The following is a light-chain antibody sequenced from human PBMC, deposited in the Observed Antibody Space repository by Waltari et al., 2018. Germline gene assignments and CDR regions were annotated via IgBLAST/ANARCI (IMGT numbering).Light chain of an antibody. CDR1: SSDVGAYNF. CDR3: SSYTSSSTLP. V-gene: IGLV2-14*03. CDR2: DVS. J-gene: IGLJ2*01. Sequence: QSDMTPPASVSGSPGQSITITCTGTSSDVGAYNFVSWYQQHPGKAPQLMIFDVSKRPSGVSNRFSGSKSGNTASLTISGLQAEDEADYYCSSYTSSSTLPFGGGTKLTVL.